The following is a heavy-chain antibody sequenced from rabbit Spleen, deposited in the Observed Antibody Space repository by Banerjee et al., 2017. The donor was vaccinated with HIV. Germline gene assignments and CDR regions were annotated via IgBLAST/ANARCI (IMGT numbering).Heavy chain of an antibody. J-gene: IGHJ4*01. D-gene: IGHD2-1*01. CDR1: GFNLSSYW. Sequence: QSLEESGGDLVKPGASLTLTCTASGFNLSSYWMCWVRQAPGKGLEWIGCTNSGSGSAGYATWAKGRFTISKTSSTTVTLQMTSLTAADTATYFCARALSNYDYADLWGQGTLVTVS. V-gene: IGHV1S40*01. CDR3: ARALSNYDYADL. CDR2: TNSGSGSA.